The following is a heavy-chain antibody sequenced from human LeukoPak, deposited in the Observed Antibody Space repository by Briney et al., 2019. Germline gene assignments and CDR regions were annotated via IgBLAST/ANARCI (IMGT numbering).Heavy chain of an antibody. Sequence: GGSLRLSCAASGFTFSSYAMSWVRQAPGKGLEWVSAISGSGGSTYYADSVKGRFTISRDNSKNTLYLQMNSLRAEDTAVYYCAKEGDIVVVVAATAPNWFDPWGQGTLVTVTS. J-gene: IGHJ5*02. CDR1: GFTFSSYA. CDR2: ISGSGGST. V-gene: IGHV3-23*01. CDR3: AKEGDIVVVVAATAPNWFDP. D-gene: IGHD2-15*01.